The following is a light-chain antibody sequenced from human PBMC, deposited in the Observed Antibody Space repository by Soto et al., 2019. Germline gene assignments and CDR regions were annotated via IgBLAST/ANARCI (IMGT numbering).Light chain of an antibody. CDR3: QQYDNWVWT. Sequence: ETVMTQSPATLSVSPGERATLSCMAIQSVSSNLAWYQQKPGQPPRLLIYDASTRATGAPARFSGSGSGTEFPLTISSLQSEDFAVYYCQQYDNWVWTCGQGTKVEIK. J-gene: IGKJ1*01. CDR1: QSVSSN. CDR2: DAS. V-gene: IGKV3-15*01.